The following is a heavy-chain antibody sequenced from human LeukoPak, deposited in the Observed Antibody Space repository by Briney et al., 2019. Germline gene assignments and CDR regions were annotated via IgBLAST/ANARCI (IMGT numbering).Heavy chain of an antibody. V-gene: IGHV1-18*04. D-gene: IGHD6-6*01. CDR2: ISTYNGNT. J-gene: IGHJ4*02. Sequence: ASVKVSCKASGYTFTGYYMHLVRQAPGQGLEWMGWISTYNGNTKYAQKLQGRVTMTTDTSTSTAYMELRSLRSDDTAVYYCARDRTNIAARHLDYWGQGTLVTVSS. CDR3: ARDRTNIAARHLDY. CDR1: GYTFTGYY.